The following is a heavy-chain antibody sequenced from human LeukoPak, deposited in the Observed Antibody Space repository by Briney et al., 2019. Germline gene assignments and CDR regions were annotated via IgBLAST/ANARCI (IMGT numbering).Heavy chain of an antibody. CDR3: AKDRYSNYDLSGY. Sequence: GGSLRLSCAASGFTFSSYGMHWVRQAPGKGLEWVAVISYDGSNKYYADSVKGRFTISRDNSKNTRYLQMNSLRAEDTAVYYCAKDRYSNYDLSGYWGQGTLVTVSS. D-gene: IGHD4-11*01. CDR2: ISYDGSNK. J-gene: IGHJ4*02. V-gene: IGHV3-30*18. CDR1: GFTFSSYG.